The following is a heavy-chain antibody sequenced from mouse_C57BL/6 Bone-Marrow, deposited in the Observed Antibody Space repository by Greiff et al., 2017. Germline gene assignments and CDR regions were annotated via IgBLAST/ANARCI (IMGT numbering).Heavy chain of an antibody. D-gene: IGHD2-1*01. CDR1: GFTIKDYY. V-gene: IGHV14-2*01. J-gene: IGHJ3*01. CDR3: AREEGDYGRPAY. CDR2: IDPEDGDT. Sequence: EVQRVESGAELVKPGASVKLSCTASGFTIKDYYMHWVKQRPEQGLEWIGRIDPEDGDTNYAPKFQGKATITAATSSNTAYLQLSSLPSEDSAVYYCAREEGDYGRPAYWGQGTLATVSA.